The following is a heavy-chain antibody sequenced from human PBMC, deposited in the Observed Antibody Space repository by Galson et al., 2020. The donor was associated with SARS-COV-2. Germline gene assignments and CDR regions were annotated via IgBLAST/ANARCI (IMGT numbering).Heavy chain of an antibody. Sequence: SQTLSLTCAIPLDSVSSNSPAWNCTRHPPTRGLEWQGRTYYRPKWSTHYAVSVKSRTPINPDTAKNQFYLQLNSVTPEDTAIYYCAGRVAGAGSRHIWGQGTMVIFSS. J-gene: IGHJ3*02. CDR3: AGRVAGAGSRHI. CDR1: LDSVSSNSPA. CDR2: TYYRPKWST. D-gene: IGHD6-6*01. V-gene: IGHV6-1*01.